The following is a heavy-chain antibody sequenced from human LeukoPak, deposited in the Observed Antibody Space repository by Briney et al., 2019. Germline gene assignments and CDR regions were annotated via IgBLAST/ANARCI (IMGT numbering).Heavy chain of an antibody. Sequence: ASVKVSCKASGFTLTNYDINWVRQAPGQGLEWMGWMNPINGNTGYARKFQGRVTVTRDTSTSTVHMELSGLRSEDTAVYYCARDQEGFDYWGQGTLVTVSS. CDR2: MNPINGNT. V-gene: IGHV1-8*01. J-gene: IGHJ4*02. CDR3: ARDQEGFDY. CDR1: GFTLTNYD.